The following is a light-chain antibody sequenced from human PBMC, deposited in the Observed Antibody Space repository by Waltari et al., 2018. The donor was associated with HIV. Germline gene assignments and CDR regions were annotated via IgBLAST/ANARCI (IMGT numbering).Light chain of an antibody. CDR3: QQFKSYPFT. Sequence: DIHLTQSPAYLSASVGDRVTLTCRASEGISRFLAWYQQEPGKAPQLLIYTASTLQSGVPSRFSGSGSGTEFTLTVTSLQPEDFATYYCQQFKSYPFTFGQGTELGIK. CDR1: EGISRF. V-gene: IGKV1-9*01. J-gene: IGKJ2*01. CDR2: TAS.